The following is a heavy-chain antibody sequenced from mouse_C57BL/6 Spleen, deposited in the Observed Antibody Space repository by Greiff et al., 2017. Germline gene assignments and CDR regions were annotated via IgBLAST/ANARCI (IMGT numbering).Heavy chain of an antibody. CDR1: GYTFTDYY. Sequence: VQLQQSGAELVRPGASVKLSCKASGYTFTDYYINWVKQRPGQGLEWIARIYPGSGNTYYNEKFKGKATLTAEKSSSTAYMQLSSLTSEDSAVYFCATYSHYYAMDYWGQGTSVTVSS. D-gene: IGHD2-12*01. CDR3: ATYSHYYAMDY. J-gene: IGHJ4*01. CDR2: IYPGSGNT. V-gene: IGHV1-76*01.